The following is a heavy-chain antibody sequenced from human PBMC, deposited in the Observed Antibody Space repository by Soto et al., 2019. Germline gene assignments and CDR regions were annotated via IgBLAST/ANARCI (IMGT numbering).Heavy chain of an antibody. D-gene: IGHD6-6*01. CDR2: ISAYNGNT. J-gene: IGHJ5*02. CDR3: ARDLIAARRRRLYNWFDP. CDR1: GYTFTSYC. V-gene: IGHV1-18*04. Sequence: QVQLVQSGAEVKKPGASVKVSCKASGYTFTSYCISWVRQAPGQGLEWMGWISAYNGNTNYAQKLQGRVTMTTDTSTSTAYMELRSLRSDYTAVYYCARDLIAARRRRLYNWFDPCGQGTLVPVSS.